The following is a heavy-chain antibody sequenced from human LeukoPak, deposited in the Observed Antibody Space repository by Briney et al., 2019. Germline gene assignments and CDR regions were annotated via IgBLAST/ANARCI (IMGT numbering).Heavy chain of an antibody. CDR1: GFTFSNYG. CDR2: IAYDGSNE. J-gene: IGHJ3*02. CDR3: AKDPSIAGGGTDDAFDI. V-gene: IGHV3-30*18. D-gene: IGHD6-19*01. Sequence: GGSLRLSCAASGFTFSNYGMHWVRQAPGKGLEWVAVIAYDGSNEYYAEFVKGRFTISRDNSKNTLYLQMYSLRAEDTAVYFWAKDPSIAGGGTDDAFDIWGQGTRVTVSS.